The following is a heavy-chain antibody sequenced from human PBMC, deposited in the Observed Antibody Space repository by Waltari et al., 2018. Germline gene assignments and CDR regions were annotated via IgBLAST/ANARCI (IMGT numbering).Heavy chain of an antibody. CDR1: GLTFSTYA. V-gene: IGHV3-23*01. Sequence: EVQLLESGGGLVQPGESLRLSCAASGLTFSTYAMTWVRQAPGNGLDWVSTVDNSGGRTFYAASVQGRFTISRDNLRNTVYLQMNSLRAEDTALYYCTKDRQSIQFEYWGQGILVTVSS. J-gene: IGHJ4*02. D-gene: IGHD6-19*01. CDR2: VDNSGGRT. CDR3: TKDRQSIQFEY.